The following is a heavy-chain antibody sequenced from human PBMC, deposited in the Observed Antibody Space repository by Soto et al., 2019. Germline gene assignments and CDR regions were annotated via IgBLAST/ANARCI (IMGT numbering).Heavy chain of an antibody. J-gene: IGHJ4*02. Sequence: QAQLVQSGAEVKKPGASVKVSCQASGYTFTSYSIHWVRQAPGQRLEWMGWINAGNGNTKCSQNFQGRVTITRDTAASTAFMELSSLRSEDTAMYYCAREHDFWTYYSWDYWGQGTLVTVPS. CDR2: INAGNGNT. CDR3: AREHDFWTYYSWDY. V-gene: IGHV1-3*01. CDR1: GYTFTSYS. D-gene: IGHD3-3*01.